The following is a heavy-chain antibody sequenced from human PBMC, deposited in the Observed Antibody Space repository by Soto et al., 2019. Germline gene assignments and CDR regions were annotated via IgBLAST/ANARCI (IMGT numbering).Heavy chain of an antibody. CDR1: GGTFSSYA. CDR3: ARVGDSSGYRWGAFDI. D-gene: IGHD3-22*01. J-gene: IGHJ3*02. Sequence: QVQLVQSGAEVKKPGSSVKVSCKASGGTFSSYAISWVRQAPGQGLEWMGGIIPIFGTANYAQKFQGRVTIPADESTSTAYMELSSLRSEDTAVYYCARVGDSSGYRWGAFDIWGQGTMVTVSS. V-gene: IGHV1-69*12. CDR2: IIPIFGTA.